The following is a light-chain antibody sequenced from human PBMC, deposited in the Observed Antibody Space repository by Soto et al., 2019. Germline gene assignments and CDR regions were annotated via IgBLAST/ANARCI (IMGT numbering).Light chain of an antibody. CDR1: QSISDT. Sequence: EIVMTQSPATLSVSPGGRATLSCRASQSISDTLAWYQQKPGQAPRLLIYGASTRATGIPARFSGSGSGTEFTLTISSLQSEDFAVYYCPQYNNWPPTFGQGTNVDIK. CDR2: GAS. J-gene: IGKJ1*01. CDR3: PQYNNWPPT. V-gene: IGKV3-15*01.